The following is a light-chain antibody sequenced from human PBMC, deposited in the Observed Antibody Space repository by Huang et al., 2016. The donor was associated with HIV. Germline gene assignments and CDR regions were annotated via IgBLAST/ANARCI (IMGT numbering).Light chain of an antibody. J-gene: IGKJ1*01. CDR3: QQYYSSPQT. V-gene: IGKV4-1*01. CDR2: WAS. CDR1: QSVYSSSTSKDY. Sequence: DIIMTQSPDSLAVSLGERATLNCRSSQSVYSSSTSKDYMAWFQKKPGQPPRLLLFWASTREAGVLDRFSGSGSGTHFTLTIDNLEAEDAAIYYCQQYYSSPQTFGQGTRVEVK.